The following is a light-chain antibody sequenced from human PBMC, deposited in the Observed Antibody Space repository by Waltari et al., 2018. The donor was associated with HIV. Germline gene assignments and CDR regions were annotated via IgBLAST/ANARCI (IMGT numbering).Light chain of an antibody. J-gene: IGLJ2*01. CDR1: SSDVGVYNF. CDR2: DVS. V-gene: IGLV2-11*01. Sequence: QSALTQPRSVSGSPGQSVTISCTGTSSDVGVYNFVSWYQQPPGKAPKLMIYDVSKRPSGVPDRCSGSKSGNTASLTISGLQAEDEADYYCCSYAGSYPVVFGGGTKLTVL. CDR3: CSYAGSYPVV.